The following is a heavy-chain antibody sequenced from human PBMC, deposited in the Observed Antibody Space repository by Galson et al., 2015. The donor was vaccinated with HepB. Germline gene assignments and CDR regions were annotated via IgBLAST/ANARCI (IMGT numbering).Heavy chain of an antibody. Sequence: SLRLSCAASGFTFSSYTMSWVRQAPGRGLEWVSPIHRSSRYIYYAHTLRGRFTISRDNANNSLFLQLNRLEAEDTAVYFCVRDSVWAEDLPNFDNWGQGTLVAVSS. CDR1: GFTFSSYT. D-gene: IGHD1-26*01. V-gene: IGHV3-21*01. CDR2: IHRSSRYI. CDR3: VRDSVWAEDLPNFDN. J-gene: IGHJ4*02.